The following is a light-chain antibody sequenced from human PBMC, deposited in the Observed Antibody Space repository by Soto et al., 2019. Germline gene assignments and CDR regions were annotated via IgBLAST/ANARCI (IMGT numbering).Light chain of an antibody. J-gene: IGLJ2*01. V-gene: IGLV2-14*01. Sequence: QSVLTQPASVSGSPGQSITISCTGTSSDLGGYNFVSWYQHHPGKAPKLMIYQVSNRPSGVSNRFSGSKSGNTASLTISGLQAEDEADYYCCSHAGRGSVLFGGGTKLTVL. CDR2: QVS. CDR1: SSDLGGYNF. CDR3: CSHAGRGSVL.